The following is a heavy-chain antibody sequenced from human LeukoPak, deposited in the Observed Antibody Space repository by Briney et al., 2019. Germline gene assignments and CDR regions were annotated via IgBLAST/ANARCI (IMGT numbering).Heavy chain of an antibody. J-gene: IGHJ5*02. CDR1: GFTFSSYW. CDR2: INSDGSST. V-gene: IGHV3-74*01. CDR3: AREKITMVRGLYLNWFDP. D-gene: IGHD3-10*01. Sequence: GGSLRLSCAASGFTFSSYWMHWVRQAPGKGLVWVSRINSDGSSTSYADSVKGRFTISRDNAKNTLYLQMNSLRAEDTAVYYCAREKITMVRGLYLNWFDPWGRGTLVTVSS.